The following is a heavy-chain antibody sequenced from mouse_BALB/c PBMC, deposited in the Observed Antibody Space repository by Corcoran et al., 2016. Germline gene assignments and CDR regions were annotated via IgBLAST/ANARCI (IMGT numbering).Heavy chain of an antibody. Sequence: EGHLQQSGPELVKPGASVKMSCKAAGYTFTSYVMHWVKQTPGQGLGWIGYINPYNDGTKYNEKFKGKATLTPYKSSSTAYMELSSLTSEDSAVYYCARSLFDYWGQGTTLTVS. V-gene: IGHV1S136*01. CDR3: ARSLFDY. CDR1: GYTFTSYV. CDR2: INPYNDGT. J-gene: IGHJ2*01.